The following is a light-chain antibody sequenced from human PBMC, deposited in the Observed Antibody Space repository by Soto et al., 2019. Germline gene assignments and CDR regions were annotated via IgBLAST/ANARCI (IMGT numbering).Light chain of an antibody. CDR2: DVS. V-gene: IGKV1-5*01. J-gene: IGKJ1*01. CDR1: QNIERW. CDR3: QQFKSGTWT. Sequence: DIQMSQSPSTLSASVGDRVPTPCRASQNIERWLAWYQQKPGKAPKLLLYDVSSLESGVPSRFSGSGSGTEFILTINGLQPDDFATYFCQQFKSGTWTFGQGTKV.